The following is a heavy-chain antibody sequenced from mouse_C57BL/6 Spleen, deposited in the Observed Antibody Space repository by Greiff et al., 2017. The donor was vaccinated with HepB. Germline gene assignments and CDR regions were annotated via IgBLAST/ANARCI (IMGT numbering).Heavy chain of an antibody. CDR3: ARRGGLTSDY. Sequence: VQLQQPGAELVRPGSSVKLSCKASGYTFTSYWMDWVKQRPGQGLEWIGNIYPSDSETHYNQKFKDKATLTVDKSSSTAYMQLSSLTSEDSAVYYCARRGGLTSDYWGQGTTLTVSS. V-gene: IGHV1-61*01. CDR1: GYTFTSYW. J-gene: IGHJ2*01. CDR2: IYPSDSET. D-gene: IGHD4-1*01.